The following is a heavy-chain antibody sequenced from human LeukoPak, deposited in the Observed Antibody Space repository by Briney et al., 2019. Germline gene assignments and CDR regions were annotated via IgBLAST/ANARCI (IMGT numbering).Heavy chain of an antibody. CDR1: GFTFSSYA. J-gene: IGHJ4*02. CDR3: AKYSSVWTGDYFDY. CDR2: ISYDGSNK. V-gene: IGHV3-30-3*02. D-gene: IGHD6-19*01. Sequence: PGGSLRLSCAASGFTFSSYAMHWVRQAPGKGLEWVAVISYDGSNKYYADSVKGRFTISRDNSKNTLYVQMNSLRAEDTAVYYCAKYSSVWTGDYFDYWGQGTLVTVSS.